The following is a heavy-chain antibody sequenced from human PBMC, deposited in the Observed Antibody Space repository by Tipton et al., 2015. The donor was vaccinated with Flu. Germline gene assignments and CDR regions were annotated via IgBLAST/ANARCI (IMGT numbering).Heavy chain of an antibody. J-gene: IGHJ5*02. CDR1: GGSFSGYY. Sequence: AGLVKPSETLSLTCAVYGGSFSGYYWSWIRQPPGKGLEWIGEINHSGSTNYNPSLKSRVTISVDTSKNQFSLKLSSVTAADTAVYYCARVYAKYSSSSGWFDPWGQGTLVTVSS. V-gene: IGHV4-34*01. CDR3: ARVYAKYSSSSGWFDP. D-gene: IGHD6-6*01. CDR2: INHSGST.